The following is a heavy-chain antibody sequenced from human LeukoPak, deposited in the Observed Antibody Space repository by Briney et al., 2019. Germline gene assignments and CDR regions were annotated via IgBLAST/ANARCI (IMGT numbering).Heavy chain of an antibody. V-gene: IGHV3-21*01. CDR1: GFTFSSYS. CDR2: ISSSSSYI. J-gene: IGHJ3*02. Sequence: GGSLRLSCAASGFTFSSYSMNWVRQAPGKGLEWVSSISSSSSYIYYAVSVKGRFTVSRDNAKNSLYLQMNSLRAEDTAVYYCARGQGRPLRQPVDIWGQGTMVTVSS. D-gene: IGHD3-10*01. CDR3: ARGQGRPLRQPVDI.